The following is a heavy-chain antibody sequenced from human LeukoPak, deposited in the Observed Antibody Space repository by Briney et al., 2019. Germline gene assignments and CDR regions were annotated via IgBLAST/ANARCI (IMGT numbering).Heavy chain of an antibody. CDR3: ARGEMRFDY. V-gene: IGHV4-30-4*08. Sequence: SQTLSLTCTLSGRSISSGDYYWSWIRQPPGKGLEWIGYIYYSGSTYYNPSLKSRVTISVDTSKNQFSLKLSSVTAADTAAYYCARGEMRFDYWGQGTLVTVSS. J-gene: IGHJ4*02. CDR2: IYYSGST. CDR1: GRSISSGDYY. D-gene: IGHD5-24*01.